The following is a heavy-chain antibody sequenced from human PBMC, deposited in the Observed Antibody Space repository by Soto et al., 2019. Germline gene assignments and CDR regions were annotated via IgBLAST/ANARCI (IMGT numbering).Heavy chain of an antibody. J-gene: IGHJ4*02. Sequence: PGGSLRLSCAASGFTFSSYSMNWVRQAPGKGLGWVSYISSSSSTIYYADSVKGRFTISRDNAKNSLYLQMNSLRDEDTAVYYCARPRGYSGYDDPFVYWGQGTLVTVSS. CDR1: GFTFSSYS. V-gene: IGHV3-48*02. CDR3: ARPRGYSGYDDPFVY. CDR2: ISSSSSTI. D-gene: IGHD5-12*01.